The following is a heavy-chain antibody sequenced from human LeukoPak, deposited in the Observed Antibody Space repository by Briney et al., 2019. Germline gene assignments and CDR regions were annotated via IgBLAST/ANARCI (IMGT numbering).Heavy chain of an antibody. Sequence: GGSLRLSCAASGFTFSSYAMSWVRQAPGKGLEWVSAISGSGGSTYYADSVKGRFTISRDNSKNTLYLQMNSLRAEDTALYYCAKDIAPGIQLHAFDIWGQGTMVTVSS. J-gene: IGHJ3*02. D-gene: IGHD5-18*01. CDR2: ISGSGGST. CDR1: GFTFSSYA. V-gene: IGHV3-23*01. CDR3: AKDIAPGIQLHAFDI.